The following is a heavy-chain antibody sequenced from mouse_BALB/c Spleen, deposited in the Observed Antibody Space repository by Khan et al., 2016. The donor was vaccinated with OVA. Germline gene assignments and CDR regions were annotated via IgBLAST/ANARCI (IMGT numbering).Heavy chain of an antibody. D-gene: IGHD6-1*01. CDR3: ALPSCGPRDFEV. CDR2: IAPANGNT. V-gene: IGHV14-3*02. Sequence: EVQLQESGAELVKPGASLKLSCTASGFNIKDTYLHWVKQRPKQGLEWIGRIAPANGNTDYDPKFQGKATITADTSSNTSYLQLNSLTSEDTAVYYCALPSCGPRDFEVWGAGTTVTVSS. J-gene: IGHJ1*01. CDR1: GFNIKDTY.